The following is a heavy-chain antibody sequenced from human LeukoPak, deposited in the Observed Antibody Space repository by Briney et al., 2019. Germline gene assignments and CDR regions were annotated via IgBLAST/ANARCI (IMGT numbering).Heavy chain of an antibody. V-gene: IGHV4-34*01. Sequence: PSETLSLTCVVNNGSFTEYFWSWIRQPPGKGLEWIGGVYHSGSTNYNPSLKSRLSISADMSKKQFSLKLNSVTAADTAVYYCAREKFLGRLTRVLDTWGQGTLVTVSS. CDR1: NGSFTEYF. J-gene: IGHJ5*02. D-gene: IGHD3-3*01. CDR2: VYHSGST. CDR3: AREKFLGRLTRVLDT.